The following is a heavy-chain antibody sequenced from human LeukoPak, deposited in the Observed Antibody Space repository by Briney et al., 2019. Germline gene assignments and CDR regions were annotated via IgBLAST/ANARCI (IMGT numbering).Heavy chain of an antibody. CDR3: ARQAISGYDPPPFDS. Sequence: SETLSLTCTVSGGSISSSTYYWGWIRQPPGKALEWIGNLYYSGSTYYNPSLKSRVTISVDTSKNQFSLKLSSVTAAGTALYYCARQAISGYDPPPFDSWGQGTLVTVSS. CDR1: GGSISSSTYY. CDR2: LYYSGST. J-gene: IGHJ4*02. D-gene: IGHD5-12*01. V-gene: IGHV4-39*01.